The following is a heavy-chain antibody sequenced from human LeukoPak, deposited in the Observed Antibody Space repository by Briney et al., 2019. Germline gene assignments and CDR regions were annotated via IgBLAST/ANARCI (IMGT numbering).Heavy chain of an antibody. Sequence: GGSLRLSCVVSGFTLRSYEMNWVRQAPGKGLEWVSYIRSSSSTIYYADSVKGRFTISRDNAKNSLYLQMNSLRDEDTAVYYCARAGSHYYGSGSGFYFDYWGQGTLVTVSS. CDR2: IRSSSSTI. V-gene: IGHV3-48*02. CDR1: GFTLRSYE. CDR3: ARAGSHYYGSGSGFYFDY. D-gene: IGHD3-10*01. J-gene: IGHJ4*02.